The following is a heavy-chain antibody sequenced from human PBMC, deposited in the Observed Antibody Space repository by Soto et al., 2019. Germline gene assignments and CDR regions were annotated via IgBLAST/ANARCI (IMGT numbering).Heavy chain of an antibody. Sequence: SETLSLTCTVSGASISGFYWSWIRKSAGKGLEWIGRIYSTGTTDYNPSLKSRVTISVDTSKKQFSLKLSSVTAADTAVYYCARRKGIAAAGTGGWFDPWGQGTLVTVSA. J-gene: IGHJ5*02. CDR3: ARRKGIAAAGTGGWFDP. V-gene: IGHV4-4*07. CDR2: IYSTGTT. CDR1: GASISGFY. D-gene: IGHD6-13*01.